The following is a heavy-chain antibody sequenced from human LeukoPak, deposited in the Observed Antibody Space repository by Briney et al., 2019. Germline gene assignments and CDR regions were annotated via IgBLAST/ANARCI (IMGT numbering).Heavy chain of an antibody. Sequence: SETLSLTCTVSGDSISTYYWSWIRQPPGKGQEWIGYIYYSGSTNYNPSLKSRVTISVDTSKNQFSLKLSSVTAADTAVYYCARLRYGDYEYFDPWGQGTLVTVSS. CDR2: IYYSGST. D-gene: IGHD4-17*01. V-gene: IGHV4-59*01. CDR1: GDSISTYY. CDR3: ARLRYGDYEYFDP. J-gene: IGHJ5*02.